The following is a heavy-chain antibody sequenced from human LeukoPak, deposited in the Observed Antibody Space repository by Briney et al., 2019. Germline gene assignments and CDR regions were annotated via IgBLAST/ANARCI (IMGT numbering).Heavy chain of an antibody. Sequence: PGGSLRLSCAASGFTFSNYWMHWVRQAPGKGLMWVSRINSDGSSTRYADSVKGRFTISRDNAKNTLYLQMNSLRAEDTAVYYCARVGYCSSSTCRNYSDDWDQGTLVTVSS. V-gene: IGHV3-74*01. J-gene: IGHJ4*02. CDR3: ARVGYCSSSTCRNYSDD. CDR2: INSDGSST. D-gene: IGHD2-2*01. CDR1: GFTFSNYW.